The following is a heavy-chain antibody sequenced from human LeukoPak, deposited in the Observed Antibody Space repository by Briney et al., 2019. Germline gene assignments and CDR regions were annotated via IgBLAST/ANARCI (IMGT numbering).Heavy chain of an antibody. D-gene: IGHD1-26*01. V-gene: IGHV3-7*01. Sequence: GGSLRLSCAVSGYTFRYYWMNWVRQAPGRRLEWVASIKQDGSDKYYVDSVKGRLTISRDNAKNSLHLQMNSLRVEDTAVYYCARGSGSYGGAFDYWGQGTLVTVSS. CDR1: GYTFRYYW. CDR3: ARGSGSYGGAFDY. J-gene: IGHJ4*02. CDR2: IKQDGSDK.